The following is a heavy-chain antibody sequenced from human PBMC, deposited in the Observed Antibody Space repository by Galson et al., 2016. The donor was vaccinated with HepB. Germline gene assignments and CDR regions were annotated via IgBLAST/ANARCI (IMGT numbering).Heavy chain of an antibody. J-gene: IGHJ4*02. D-gene: IGHD5-24*01. CDR1: GFTFSNAW. Sequence: SLRLSCAASGFTFSNAWMNWVRQAPGKGLEWVGRIKSKTHGGTTDYAAPVKGRFTISRDDSRNTLYLQMSSLKTEDTAVYYCTTGEDGYGYWGQGTLVTVSS. CDR2: IKSKTHGGTT. CDR3: TTGEDGYGY. V-gene: IGHV3-15*07.